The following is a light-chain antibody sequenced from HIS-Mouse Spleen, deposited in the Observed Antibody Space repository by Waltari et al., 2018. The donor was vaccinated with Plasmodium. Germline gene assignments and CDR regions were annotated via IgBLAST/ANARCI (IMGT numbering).Light chain of an antibody. CDR2: RDS. CDR1: HVGSKD. Sequence: SYELTQPLSVSVALGQTARITHGGNHVGSKDVHWSQQKPGQAPVLVIYRDSNRPSGSPERFSGSNSGNTATLTISRAQAGDEADYYCQVWDSSTVVFGGGTKLTVL. CDR3: QVWDSSTVV. J-gene: IGLJ2*01. V-gene: IGLV3-9*01.